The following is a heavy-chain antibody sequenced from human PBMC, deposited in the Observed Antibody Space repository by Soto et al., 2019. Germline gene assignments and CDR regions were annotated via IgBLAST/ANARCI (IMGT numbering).Heavy chain of an antibody. CDR2: IYHSGST. CDR1: GDSISTNNW. V-gene: IGHV4-4*02. Sequence: SETLSLTCAVSGDSISTNNWWSWVRQSPGKGLEWIGEIYHSGSTYYNPSLKSRVTISIDMSKSQFSLKLTSVTAADTAVYYCASRYSYSWDSYFNYWCQGTLVTVSS. D-gene: IGHD1-26*01. J-gene: IGHJ4*02. CDR3: ASRYSYSWDSYFNY.